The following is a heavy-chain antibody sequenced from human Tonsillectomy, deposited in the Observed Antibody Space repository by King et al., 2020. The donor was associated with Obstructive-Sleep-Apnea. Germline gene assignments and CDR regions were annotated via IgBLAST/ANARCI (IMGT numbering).Heavy chain of an antibody. D-gene: IGHD4-23*01. Sequence: VQLVESGGGLVKPGGSLRLTCAASGLTFNTYTMNWVRQAPGKGLEWVSSIINIANHFYYSDSMKGRFTITRDNAKNSLFLQMNSLRAEDTAIYYWWTGDDYDGKAFDHWGQGTLVTVSS. CDR3: WTGDDYDGKAFDH. CDR1: GLTFNTYT. V-gene: IGHV3-21*06. CDR2: IINIANHF. J-gene: IGHJ4*02.